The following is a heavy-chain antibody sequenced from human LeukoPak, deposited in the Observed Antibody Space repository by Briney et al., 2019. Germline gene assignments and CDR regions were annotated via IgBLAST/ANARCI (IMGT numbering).Heavy chain of an antibody. J-gene: IGHJ4*02. D-gene: IGHD2-2*02. Sequence: PSETPSLTCAVYGGSFSGYYWSWIRQPPGKGLEWIGEINHSGSTNYNPSLKSRVTISVDTSKNQFSLKLSSVTAADTAVYYCASRPSSNCSSTSCHMAYWGQGTLVTVSS. CDR1: GGSFSGYY. CDR2: INHSGST. V-gene: IGHV4-34*01. CDR3: ASRPSSNCSSTSCHMAY.